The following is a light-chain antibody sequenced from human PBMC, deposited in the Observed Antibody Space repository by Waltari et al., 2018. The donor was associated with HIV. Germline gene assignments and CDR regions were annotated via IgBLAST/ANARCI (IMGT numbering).Light chain of an antibody. CDR2: WAS. V-gene: IGKV4-1*01. CDR1: QSIFPSSGNKYF. Sequence: DIVSTHTPQCLTLFLGERSTSRCNSTQSIFPSSGNKYFLAWYQQKPGQPPKSLIYWASTRAAGVPARFSGSDSGTDFTLTISSLRAEDVAVYYCHQYHTTPYTFGQGTKLEI. CDR3: HQYHTTPYT. J-gene: IGKJ2*01.